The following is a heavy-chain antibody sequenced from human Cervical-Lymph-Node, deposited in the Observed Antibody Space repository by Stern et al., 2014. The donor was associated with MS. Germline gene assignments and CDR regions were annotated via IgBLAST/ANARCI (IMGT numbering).Heavy chain of an antibody. V-gene: IGHV3-33*01. CDR1: GFIFSNYG. Sequence: QVQLVQSGGGVVQPGKSLRLSCAPSGFIFSNYGMHWVRQAPGKGLEWVAVIWYDGSKKYYADSVKGRFTISRDNSRITLSLQMNSLRAEDTAVYYCARRVAVAGVDAFDIWGQGTVVTVSS. CDR3: ARRVAVAGVDAFDI. CDR2: IWYDGSKK. D-gene: IGHD6-19*01. J-gene: IGHJ3*02.